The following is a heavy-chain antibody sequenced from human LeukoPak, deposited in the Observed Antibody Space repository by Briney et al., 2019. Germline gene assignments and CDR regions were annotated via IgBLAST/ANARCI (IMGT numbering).Heavy chain of an antibody. J-gene: IGHJ4*02. D-gene: IGHD1-1*01. CDR2: IKQDGSQK. V-gene: IGHV3-7*01. CDR1: GFTFSNYW. Sequence: GGSLRLSCAASGFTFSNYWMSWVRQAPGKGLEWVANIKQDGSQKYYVDSVKGRFTISRDNAMNSLYLQMNSLRAEDTAVYYCAKAETMTQRGYFDYWGQGTLVTVSS. CDR3: AKAETMTQRGYFDY.